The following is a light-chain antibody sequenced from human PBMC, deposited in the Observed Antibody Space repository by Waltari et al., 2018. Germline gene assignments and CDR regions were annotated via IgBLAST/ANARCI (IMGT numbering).Light chain of an antibody. CDR3: SSYSGSNNLGV. CDR2: EVN. J-gene: IGLJ2*01. V-gene: IGLV2-8*01. CDR1: SSDVGGYNY. Sequence: QSALTQPPSASGSPGQSVTISCTGTSSDVGGYNYVSWYQQHPGNAPKLIISEVNKRPSGVPDRFSGAESGNTASLTVSGLQADDEADYYCSSYSGSNNLGVFGGGTKLTVL.